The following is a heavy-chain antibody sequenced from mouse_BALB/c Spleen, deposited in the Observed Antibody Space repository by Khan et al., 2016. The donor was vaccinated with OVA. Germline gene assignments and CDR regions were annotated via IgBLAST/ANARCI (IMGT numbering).Heavy chain of an antibody. Sequence: VQLKQSGPELMKPGASVKISCKASGYSFTSYYIHWVKQSHGKTLEWIGYIDPFNGGSTYNQKFNVKATLTVDKSSSTAYMHLSSLTSEDSAVYYCARHGSTSWFAYWGQGTLVTVSA. J-gene: IGHJ3*01. CDR2: IDPFNGGS. D-gene: IGHD1-1*01. V-gene: IGHV1-31*01. CDR3: ARHGSTSWFAY. CDR1: GYSFTSYY.